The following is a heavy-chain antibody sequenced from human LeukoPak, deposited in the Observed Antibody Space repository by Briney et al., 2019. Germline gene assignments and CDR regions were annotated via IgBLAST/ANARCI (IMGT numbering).Heavy chain of an antibody. CDR1: GFTFSTYW. J-gene: IGHJ4*02. CDR2: ISTDGSST. CDR3: ATGRGTPLGF. D-gene: IGHD1-26*01. V-gene: IGHV3-74*01. Sequence: GGSLRLSCAASGFTFSTYWMHWVRQAPGKGLVWVSRISTDGSSTFYADSVKGRFTVSRDNAKNTLYLQMDSLRAEDTAMYYCATGRGTPLGFWGQGAQVTVSS.